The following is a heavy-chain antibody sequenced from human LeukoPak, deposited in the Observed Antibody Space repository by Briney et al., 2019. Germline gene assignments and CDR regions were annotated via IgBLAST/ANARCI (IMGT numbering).Heavy chain of an antibody. CDR2: ISSSGSAT. CDR3: AKDGGAGFDA. CDR1: GFTFSSNA. Sequence: GGSLRLSCAASGFTFSSNAMNWVRQGPGKGLEWVAAISSSGSATYYADSVKGRFTISRDNSKNTLYLQMNSLRAGDTALYYCAKDGGAGFDAWGQGTLVTVSS. D-gene: IGHD3-16*01. J-gene: IGHJ5*02. V-gene: IGHV3-23*01.